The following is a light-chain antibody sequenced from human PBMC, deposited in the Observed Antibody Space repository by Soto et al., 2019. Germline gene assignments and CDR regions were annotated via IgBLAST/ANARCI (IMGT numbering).Light chain of an antibody. Sequence: QSVLTQPASVSGSPGQSITISCTGTSSDVGGYDYVSWYQHFPGKAPKLIIYEVSNRPSGVSNRFSGSKSGNTASLTISGLQAEDEAEYYCSSYTSSITVDVVFGGGIKLTVL. CDR3: SSYTSSITVDVV. CDR2: EVS. CDR1: SSDVGGYDY. V-gene: IGLV2-14*01. J-gene: IGLJ2*01.